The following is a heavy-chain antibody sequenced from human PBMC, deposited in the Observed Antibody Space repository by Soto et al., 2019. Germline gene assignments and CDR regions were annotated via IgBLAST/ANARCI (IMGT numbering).Heavy chain of an antibody. J-gene: IGHJ4*02. CDR2: IYYSGST. CDR3: ATQRTPVVTQAYFDV. Sequence: PXETLSLPFTVTGDSISSRRYYWGWIRQPPGKGLEWIGSIYYSGSTYNNPSLRSRVSMSIDTSKDQFSLKLKSVTAADTALYFCATQRTPVVTQAYFDVCGTGSLVT. CDR1: GDSISSRRYY. D-gene: IGHD2-21*02. V-gene: IGHV4-39*01.